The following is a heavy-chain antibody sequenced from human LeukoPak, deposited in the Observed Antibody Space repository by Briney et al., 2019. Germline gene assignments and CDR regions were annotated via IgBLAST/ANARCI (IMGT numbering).Heavy chain of an antibody. CDR1: GGSISSYY. CDR2: IYYSGST. Sequence: SETLSLTCTVSGGSISSYYWSWIRQPPGKGLEWIGHIYYSGSTNYNPSLKSRVTISVDTSKNQFSLKLSSVTAADTAVYYCARDGPRRYYFDYWGQGTLVTVSS. J-gene: IGHJ4*02. D-gene: IGHD3-16*01. CDR3: ARDGPRRYYFDY. V-gene: IGHV4-59*01.